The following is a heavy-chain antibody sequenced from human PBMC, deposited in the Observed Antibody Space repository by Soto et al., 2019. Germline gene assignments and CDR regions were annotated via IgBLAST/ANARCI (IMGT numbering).Heavy chain of an antibody. D-gene: IGHD5-18*01. CDR2: IIPIFGTA. J-gene: IGHJ5*02. V-gene: IGHV1-69*01. CDR1: RVGIASKS. Sequence: LSCKACRVGIASKSRSWPRHSNGQGLEWMGGIIPIFGTANYAQKFQGRVTMTADESTSTAYMELSSLRSEDTAVYYCAGRGYSYGLNNWFDPWGQGTLVTVSS. CDR3: AGRGYSYGLNNWFDP.